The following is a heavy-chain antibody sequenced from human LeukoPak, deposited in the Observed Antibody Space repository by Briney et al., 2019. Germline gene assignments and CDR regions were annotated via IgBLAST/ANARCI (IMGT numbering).Heavy chain of an antibody. CDR1: GFTFSNYG. CDR2: IGYGGSDT. J-gene: IGHJ4*02. D-gene: IGHD3-22*01. Sequence: GGSLRLSCAASGFTFSNYGMHWVRQAPGKGLEWVAVIGYGGSDTYYADSVKGRFTISRDNSKNTLYLQMNSLRAEDTAVYYCARDSECDSSGYSPPLQYWGQGTLVTVSS. CDR3: ARDSECDSSGYSPPLQY. V-gene: IGHV3-33*01.